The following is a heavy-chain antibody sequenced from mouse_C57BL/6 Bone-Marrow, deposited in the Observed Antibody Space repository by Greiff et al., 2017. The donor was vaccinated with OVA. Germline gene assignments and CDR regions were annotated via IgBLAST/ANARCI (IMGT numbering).Heavy chain of an antibody. D-gene: IGHD4-1*01. CDR2: ITHSGET. CDR1: GFPITSGYY. V-gene: IGHV12-3*01. Sequence: VKLQESGPGLVKPSQSLFLTCSITGFPITSGYYWIWIRQSPGKPLEWMGYITHSGETFYNPSLQSPISITRETSKNQFFLQLNSVTTEDTAMYYCAGDTGTSYAMDYWGQGTSVTVSS. J-gene: IGHJ4*01. CDR3: AGDTGTSYAMDY.